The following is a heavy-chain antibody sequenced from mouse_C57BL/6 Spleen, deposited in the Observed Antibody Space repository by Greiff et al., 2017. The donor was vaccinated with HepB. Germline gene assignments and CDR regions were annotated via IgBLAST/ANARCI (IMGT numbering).Heavy chain of an antibody. Sequence: EVHLVESGGGLVKPGGSLKLSCAASGFTFSSYSMSWVRQTPEKRLEWVATISDGGSYTYYPDNVKGRFTISRDNAKNNLYLQMSHLKSEDTAMYYCARDQRCIATVVATGGYYFDYWGQGTTLTVSS. CDR3: ARDQRCIATVVATGGYYFDY. D-gene: IGHD1-1*01. CDR2: ISDGGSYT. CDR1: GFTFSSYS. J-gene: IGHJ2*01. V-gene: IGHV5-4*01.